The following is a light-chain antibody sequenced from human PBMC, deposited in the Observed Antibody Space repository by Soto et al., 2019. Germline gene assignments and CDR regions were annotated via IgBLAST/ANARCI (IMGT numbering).Light chain of an antibody. CDR3: QQYYSTRT. CDR1: QSVLYSPNNKNY. Sequence: DIVMTQSPDSLAVSLGERATINCKSSQSVLYSPNNKNYLAWYQQKPGQPPKLLIYWASTREYGVPDRFSGSGSGTDFTLTISILQAEDVAVYYCQQYYSTRTFGQGTQVEIK. V-gene: IGKV4-1*01. J-gene: IGKJ1*01. CDR2: WAS.